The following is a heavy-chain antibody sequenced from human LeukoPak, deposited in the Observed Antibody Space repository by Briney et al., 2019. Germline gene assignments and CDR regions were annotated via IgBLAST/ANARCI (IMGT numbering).Heavy chain of an antibody. J-gene: IGHJ4*02. CDR2: DSANGGST. CDR3: AKKGGTLSVVDY. D-gene: IGHD3-16*01. CDR1: GFTFSCYA. Sequence: GGSLRLPCAASGFTFSCYAMNLVRQAPGEGAELVSADSANGGSTYYADSVKGRFTISRDNSKNTLYLQMNSLRAEDTAVYYCAKKGGTLSVVDYWGQGTLVTVSS. V-gene: IGHV3-23*01.